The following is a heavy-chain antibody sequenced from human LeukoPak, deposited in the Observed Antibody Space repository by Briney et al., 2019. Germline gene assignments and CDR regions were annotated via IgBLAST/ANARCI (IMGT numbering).Heavy chain of an antibody. CDR2: IRGSGDT. CDR3: AKTFPYGTTWYGFCDY. Sequence: GGSLRLSCAASGFPFRNNVMTWVRQAPGRGLDWLAAIRGSGDTYYADSVKGRFTISRDNSKNMLYLQMNSLRAEDTAVYYCAKTFPYGTTWYGFCDYWGQGALATVSS. CDR1: GFPFRNNV. V-gene: IGHV3-23*01. J-gene: IGHJ4*02. D-gene: IGHD3-3*01.